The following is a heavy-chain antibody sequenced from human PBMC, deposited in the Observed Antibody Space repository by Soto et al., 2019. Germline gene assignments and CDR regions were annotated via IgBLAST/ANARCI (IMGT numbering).Heavy chain of an antibody. J-gene: IGHJ5*02. CDR2: ISGSGST. CDR1: GFTFSDYG. V-gene: IGHV3-23*01. D-gene: IGHD1-26*01. Sequence: GSLRLSCAASGFTFSDYGMSWVRQAPGKGLEWVSAISGSGSTFYADCVKGWFTISRDNSKNTLYLQMNSLRAEDTAVYYCAKDYLRWAQSWGQGTLVTVSS. CDR3: AKDYLRWAQS.